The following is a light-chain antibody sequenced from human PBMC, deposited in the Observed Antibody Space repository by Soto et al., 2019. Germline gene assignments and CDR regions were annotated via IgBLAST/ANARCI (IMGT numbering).Light chain of an antibody. V-gene: IGKV3-20*01. CDR1: QSITNY. CDR2: GAS. CDR3: QQYCSSPP. J-gene: IGKJ4*01. Sequence: EIVLTQSPATLSLSPGEGATLSCRARQSITNYLAWYQQKPGQAPRLLIYGASSRATGIPDRFSGSGSGTDLTLTISGLEPEDFAEYYCQQYCSSPPFGGGTKVDIK.